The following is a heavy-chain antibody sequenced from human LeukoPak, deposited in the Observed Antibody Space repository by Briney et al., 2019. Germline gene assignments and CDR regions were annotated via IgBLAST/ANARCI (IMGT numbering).Heavy chain of an antibody. V-gene: IGHV3-30*02. J-gene: IGHJ4*02. CDR3: AKDWEIVVVPAAMNY. D-gene: IGHD2-2*01. Sequence: GGSLRLSCAASGFTFSSYGMHWVRQAPGKGLGWVAFIRYDGSNKYYADSVKGRFTISRDNSKNTLYLQMNSLRAEDTAVYYCAKDWEIVVVPAAMNYWGQGTLVTVSS. CDR2: IRYDGSNK. CDR1: GFTFSSYG.